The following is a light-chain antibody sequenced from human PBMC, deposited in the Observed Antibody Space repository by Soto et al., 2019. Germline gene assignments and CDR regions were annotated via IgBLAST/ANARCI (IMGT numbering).Light chain of an antibody. Sequence: DIQMTQSPFALSASVGDRVTITCRASQRVNNWLAWYQQKPGKAPKLLIYDVSRLNSGVPSRFSGSVTRTEFSLNIASLQADDFASYYCEQYNSNVFTFGPGTKVDIK. CDR3: EQYNSNVFT. CDR2: DVS. V-gene: IGKV1-5*01. J-gene: IGKJ3*01. CDR1: QRVNNW.